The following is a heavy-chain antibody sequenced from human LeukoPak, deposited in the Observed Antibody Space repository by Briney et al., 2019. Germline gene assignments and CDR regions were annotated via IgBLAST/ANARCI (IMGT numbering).Heavy chain of an antibody. V-gene: IGHV4-59*01. CDR3: AAGFYYFDY. J-gene: IGHJ4*02. CDR2: IYYSGTT. CDR1: GGSICSYY. D-gene: IGHD3-10*01. Sequence: SETLPLTCTVSGGSICSYYWNWIRQPPGKGLEWIGYIYYSGTTNYNPSLKSRVTILVDTSKNQFSLKLSSVTAADTAVYYCAAGFYYFDYWGQGTLVTVSS.